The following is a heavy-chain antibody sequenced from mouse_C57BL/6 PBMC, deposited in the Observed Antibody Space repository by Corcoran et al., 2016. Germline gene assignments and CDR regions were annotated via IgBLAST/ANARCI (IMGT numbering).Heavy chain of an antibody. CDR3: ARARTYYFDY. J-gene: IGHJ2*01. CDR1: GYTFTPYG. V-gene: IGHV9-3*01. CDR2: INTYSGVP. D-gene: IGHD3-1*01. Sequence: QIQLVQSGPELKKPGETVQISCKASGYTFTPYGMSWVKQAPGKGLKWMGWINTYSGVPPYADDFKGRFAFSLETSASTAYLQINNLKNEDTATYFCARARTYYFDYWGQGTTLTVSS.